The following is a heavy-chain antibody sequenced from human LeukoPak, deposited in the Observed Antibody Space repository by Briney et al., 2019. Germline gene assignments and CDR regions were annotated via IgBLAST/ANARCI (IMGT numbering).Heavy chain of an antibody. J-gene: IGHJ4*02. V-gene: IGHV3-23*01. D-gene: IGHD4-17*01. CDR3: ASFLPTVTTRPGATSFDY. CDR1: GFTFSSYA. Sequence: GGSLRLSCAASGFTFSSYAMSWVRQAPGKGLEWVSAISGSGGSTYYADSVKGRFTISRDNAKNSLYLQMNSLRAEDTAVYYCASFLPTVTTRPGATSFDYWGQGTLVTVSS. CDR2: ISGSGGST.